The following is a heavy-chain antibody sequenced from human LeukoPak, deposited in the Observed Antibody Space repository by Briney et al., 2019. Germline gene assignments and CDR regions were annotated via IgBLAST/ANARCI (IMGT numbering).Heavy chain of an antibody. CDR3: ARRSYYYDSSGYPTAYYYYYMDV. Sequence: SETLSLTCTVSGGSISSYYWDWIRQPAGKGLEWIGRIYSSGDTNYNPSLKSRVTMSVDTSKNQFSLRLSSLTAADTAVYYCARRSYYYDSSGYPTAYYYYYMDVWGKGTTVTVSS. V-gene: IGHV4-4*07. D-gene: IGHD3-22*01. CDR2: IYSSGDT. J-gene: IGHJ6*03. CDR1: GGSISSYY.